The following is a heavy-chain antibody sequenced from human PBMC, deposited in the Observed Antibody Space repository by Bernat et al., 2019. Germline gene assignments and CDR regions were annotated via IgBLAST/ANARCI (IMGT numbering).Heavy chain of an antibody. Sequence: QVQLQQWGAGLLKPSETLSLTCAVYGGSFSGYYWSWIRQPPGKGLEWIGEINHSGSTNYNPSLKSRVTISVDTSKNQFSLKLSSVTAADTAVYYCARSLTYYYYMDVWGKGTTVTVSS. CDR3: ARSLTYYYYMDV. V-gene: IGHV4-34*01. CDR2: INHSGST. CDR1: GGSFSGYY. J-gene: IGHJ6*03.